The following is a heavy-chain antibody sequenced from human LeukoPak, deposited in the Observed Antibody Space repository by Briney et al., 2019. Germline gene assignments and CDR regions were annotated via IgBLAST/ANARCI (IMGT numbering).Heavy chain of an antibody. CDR1: GYTFSSYY. CDR3: ARIRDGYNDAYDI. D-gene: IGHD5-24*01. Sequence: ASVKVSCKASGYTFSSYYMHWVRQAPGKGLEWMGMIDPSGGSTNYAQRFQGRVTMTRDTSTSTVYMELSSLRSEDTAIYYCARIRDGYNDAYDIWGQGTVVTVPS. CDR2: IDPSGGST. V-gene: IGHV1-46*01. J-gene: IGHJ3*02.